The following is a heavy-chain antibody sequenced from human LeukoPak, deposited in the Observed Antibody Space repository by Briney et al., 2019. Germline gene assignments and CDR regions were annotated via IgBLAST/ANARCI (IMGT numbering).Heavy chain of an antibody. J-gene: IGHJ3*02. V-gene: IGHV4-34*01. Sequence: SESLSLTCAAYGGSFSGYYWSWIRQPPGKGLEWIGEINHNGSTNYNPSLNSRVTISVDTSKNQFSLKVSTVTAADTTVYYCGGDEPYYEILTCYYRIRAFDIWGQGTMVTVSS. CDR2: INHNGST. D-gene: IGHD3-9*01. CDR3: GGDEPYYEILTCYYRIRAFDI. CDR1: GGSFSGYY.